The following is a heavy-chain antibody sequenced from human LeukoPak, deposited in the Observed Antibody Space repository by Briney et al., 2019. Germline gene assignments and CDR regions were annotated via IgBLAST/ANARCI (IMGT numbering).Heavy chain of an antibody. Sequence: PSQTLSLTCTVSGGSISSGGYYWSWIRQPPGKGLEWIGYIYHSGSTYYNPSLESRVTISVDTSKNQFSLKLSSVTAADTAVYYCARVPRGVLTGYSPHGMGAFDIWGQGTMVTVSS. D-gene: IGHD3-9*01. V-gene: IGHV4-30-2*01. CDR1: GGSISSGGYY. CDR3: ARVPRGVLTGYSPHGMGAFDI. CDR2: IYHSGST. J-gene: IGHJ3*02.